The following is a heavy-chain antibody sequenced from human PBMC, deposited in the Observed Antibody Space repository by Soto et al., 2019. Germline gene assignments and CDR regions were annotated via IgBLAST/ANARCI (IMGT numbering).Heavy chain of an antibody. CDR1: GASITSLYYY. CDR3: ARRGWGSSSFFDY. CDR2: SYHSGST. Sequence: SETLSLTCTVSGASITSLYYYWGLIRQPPGKGLEWIGSSYHSGSTYYAPSLMSRVAMSVDTSKNQFSLKLNSVTAADTAVYYCARRGWGSSSFFDYWGQGTLVTVSS. J-gene: IGHJ4*02. D-gene: IGHD6-6*01. V-gene: IGHV4-39*01.